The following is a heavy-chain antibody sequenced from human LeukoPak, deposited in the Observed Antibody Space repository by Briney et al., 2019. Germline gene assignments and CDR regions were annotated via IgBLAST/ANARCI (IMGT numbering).Heavy chain of an antibody. Sequence: SETLSLTCTVSGGPISSSSYYWGWIRQPPGKGLEWIGSIYYSGSTYYNPSLKSRVTISVDTSKNQFSLKLSSVTAADTAVYYCARDHYSHYGMDVWGQGTTVTVSS. CDR2: IYYSGST. J-gene: IGHJ6*02. CDR3: ARDHYSHYGMDV. CDR1: GGPISSSSYY. V-gene: IGHV4-39*07. D-gene: IGHD4-11*01.